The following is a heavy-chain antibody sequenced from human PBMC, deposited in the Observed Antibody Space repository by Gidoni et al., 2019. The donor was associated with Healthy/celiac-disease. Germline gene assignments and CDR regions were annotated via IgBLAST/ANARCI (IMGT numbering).Heavy chain of an antibody. CDR1: GFTFCSYV. V-gene: IGHV3-23*01. CDR2: IGGSGGST. CDR3: AKGGGCSSTSCYSFGLWWFDP. J-gene: IGHJ5*02. Sequence: EVQLLESGGVLVQPGGSLRLSCAASGFTFCSYVMRWVRHAPGKGLEWVSAIGGSGGSTYYADSVKGRFTISRDNSKNTLYLQMNSLRAGGKAVYYCAKGGGCSSTSCYSFGLWWFDPWGQGTLVTVSS. D-gene: IGHD2-2*02.